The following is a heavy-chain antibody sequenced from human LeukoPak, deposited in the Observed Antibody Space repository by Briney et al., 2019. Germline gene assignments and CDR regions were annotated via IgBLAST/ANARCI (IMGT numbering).Heavy chain of an antibody. V-gene: IGHV1-58*01. CDR3: ACEGDHYDILTGQNWFDP. D-gene: IGHD3-9*01. J-gene: IGHJ5*02. CDR1: GFTFTSSA. Sequence: SVKVSCKASGFTFTSSAVQWVRQARGQRLEWIGWIVVGSGNTNYAQKFQERVTITRDMSTSTAYMELSSLRSEDTAVYCCACEGDHYDILTGQNWFDPWGQGTLVTVSS. CDR2: IVVGSGNT.